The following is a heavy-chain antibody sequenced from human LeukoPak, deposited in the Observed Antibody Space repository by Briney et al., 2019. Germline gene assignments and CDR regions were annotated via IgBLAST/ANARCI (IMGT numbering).Heavy chain of an antibody. J-gene: IGHJ4*02. V-gene: IGHV4-59*10. D-gene: IGHD5-12*01. CDR1: GGSFSGYY. Sequence: SETLSLTCAVYGGSFSGYYWSWIRQPAGKGLEWIGRIYTSGSTNYNPSLKSRVTMSVDTSKNQFSLKLSSVTAADTAVYYCARSTGGYVNLDYWGQGTLVTVSS. CDR3: ARSTGGYVNLDY. CDR2: IYTSGST.